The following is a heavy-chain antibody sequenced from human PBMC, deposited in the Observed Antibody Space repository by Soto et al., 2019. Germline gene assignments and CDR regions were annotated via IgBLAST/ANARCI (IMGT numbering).Heavy chain of an antibody. J-gene: IGHJ4*02. CDR3: ARLMMHYYDSSGYYHFDY. V-gene: IGHV1-18*01. Sequence: ASVKVSCKASGYTFTSYGISWVRQAPGQGLEWMGWISAYNGNTNYAQKLQGRVTMTTDTSTSTAYMELRSLRSDDTAVYYCARLMMHYYDSSGYYHFDYWGQGTLVTVSS. CDR2: ISAYNGNT. CDR1: GYTFTSYG. D-gene: IGHD3-22*01.